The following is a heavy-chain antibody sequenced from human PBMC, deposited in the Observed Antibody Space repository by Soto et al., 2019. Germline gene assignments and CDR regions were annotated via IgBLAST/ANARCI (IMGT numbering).Heavy chain of an antibody. D-gene: IGHD1-26*01. CDR2: IYYSGST. V-gene: IGHV4-31*03. CDR1: GGSISSGGYY. CDR3: ARDHLIVGATGYFDY. Sequence: SETLSLTCTVSGGSISSGGYYWSWIRQHPGKGLEWIGYIYYSGSTYYNPSLKSRVTISVDTSKNQFSLKLSSVTAADTAVYYCARDHLIVGATGYFDYWGQGTLVTVSS. J-gene: IGHJ4*02.